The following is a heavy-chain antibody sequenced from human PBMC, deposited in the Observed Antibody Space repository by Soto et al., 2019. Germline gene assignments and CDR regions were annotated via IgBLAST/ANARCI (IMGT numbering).Heavy chain of an antibody. D-gene: IGHD5-18*01. CDR2: ISDDGASI. CDR1: GFSFSSFA. J-gene: IGHJ4*02. CDR3: ARENSVQAWLHHFDH. V-gene: IGHV3-48*03. Sequence: GGSLRLSCEASGFSFSSFAMNWVRQAPGRGLEWVSYISDDGASIYYADSLKGRFTISRDNAKNSLSLQMNNLRAEETAVYYCARENSVQAWLHHFDHWGLGTLVTVSS.